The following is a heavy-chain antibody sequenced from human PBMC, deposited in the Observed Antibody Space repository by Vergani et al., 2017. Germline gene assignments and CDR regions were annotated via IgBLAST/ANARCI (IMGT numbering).Heavy chain of an antibody. D-gene: IGHD3-10*01. Sequence: QVHLQQRGAGVLKPSETLSLTCGVIGGSLSGYFWSWIRPSPGRGLEWIGEITAIGSAKYSPSATSRVTISVDTSRSEFTLTVTSVTAADTGLYFCASRRPRLNLGSKSNAGTFDSWGQGTLVTVSS. CDR1: GGSLSGYF. V-gene: IGHV4-34*02. CDR3: ASRRPRLNLGSKSNAGTFDS. J-gene: IGHJ4*02. CDR2: ITAIGSA.